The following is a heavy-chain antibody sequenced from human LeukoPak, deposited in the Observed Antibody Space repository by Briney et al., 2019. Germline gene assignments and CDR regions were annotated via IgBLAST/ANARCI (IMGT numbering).Heavy chain of an antibody. CDR2: ISSSGSTI. CDR3: ARERPKGYSYGYYYYYYMDV. CDR1: GFTFSDYY. D-gene: IGHD5-18*01. Sequence: GGSLRLSCAASGFTFSDYYMSWIRQAPGKGLEWVSYISSSGSTIYYADSVKGRFTISRDNAKNSLYLQMNSLRAEDTAVYYCARERPKGYSYGYYYYYYMDVWGKGTTVTISS. J-gene: IGHJ6*03. V-gene: IGHV3-11*01.